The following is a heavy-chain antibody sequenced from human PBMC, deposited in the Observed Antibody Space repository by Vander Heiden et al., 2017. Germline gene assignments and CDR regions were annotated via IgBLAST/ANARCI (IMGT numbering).Heavy chain of an antibody. CDR3: AKVPWELLLYFDY. CDR2: ISGSGGST. Sequence: EVQLLESGGGLVQPGGSLRLSCAASGFPFSRYAMSWVRQAPGKGLEWVSAISGSGGSTYYADSVKGRFTISRDNSKNTLYLQMNSLRAEDTAVYYCAKVPWELLLYFDYWGQGTLVTVSS. D-gene: IGHD1-26*01. V-gene: IGHV3-23*01. CDR1: GFPFSRYA. J-gene: IGHJ4*02.